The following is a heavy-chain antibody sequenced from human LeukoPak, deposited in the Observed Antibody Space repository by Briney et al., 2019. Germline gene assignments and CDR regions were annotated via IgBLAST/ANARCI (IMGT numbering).Heavy chain of an antibody. Sequence: ASVKVSCKASGYTFTSYAMNWVRQAPRQGLEWMGGIIPIFGTANYAQKFQGRVTMTRDTSTSTAYMELRSLTSDDTAVYYCARELYASGLGDYWGQGTLVTVSS. V-gene: IGHV1-69*05. J-gene: IGHJ4*02. CDR3: ARELYASGLGDY. D-gene: IGHD3-10*01. CDR2: IIPIFGTA. CDR1: GYTFTSYA.